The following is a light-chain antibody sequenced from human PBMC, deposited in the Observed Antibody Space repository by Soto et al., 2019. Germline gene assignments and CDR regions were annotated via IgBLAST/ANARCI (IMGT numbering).Light chain of an antibody. CDR2: GAS. J-gene: IGKJ2*01. CDR3: QQYGSSPRT. V-gene: IGKV3-20*01. CDR1: ESVSSSC. Sequence: EIVLTQSPGTLSLSPGERATLSCRASESVSSSCLAWYQQKPGQAPRLLIYGASSRATGIPDRFSGSGSGTDFTLTISRLEPEDFALYYCQQYGSSPRTFAQGTKLEIK.